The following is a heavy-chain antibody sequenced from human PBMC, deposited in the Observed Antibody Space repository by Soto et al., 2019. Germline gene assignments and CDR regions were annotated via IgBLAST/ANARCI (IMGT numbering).Heavy chain of an antibody. V-gene: IGHV4-30-4*01. D-gene: IGHD6-19*01. Sequence: ASETLSLTCTVSGGSISSGDYYWSWIRQPPGKGLEWIGYIYYSGSTYYNPSLKSRVTISVDTSKNQFSLKLSSVTAADTAVYYCATRIAVRGGDRGWFDPWGQGTLVTVSS. CDR2: IYYSGST. CDR3: ATRIAVRGGDRGWFDP. J-gene: IGHJ5*02. CDR1: GGSISSGDYY.